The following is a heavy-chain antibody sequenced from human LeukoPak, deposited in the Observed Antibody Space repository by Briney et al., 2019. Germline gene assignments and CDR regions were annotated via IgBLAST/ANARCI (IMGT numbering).Heavy chain of an antibody. D-gene: IGHD3-22*01. CDR1: GGTFSSYA. J-gene: IGHJ5*02. Sequence: ASVKVSCKASGGTFSSYAISWVRQAPGQGLEWMGWIYPNSGGTNYAQKFQGRVTMTRDTSISTAYMELSRLRSDDTAVYYCARGRVVANNWFDPWGQGTLVTVSS. V-gene: IGHV1-2*02. CDR2: IYPNSGGT. CDR3: ARGRVVANNWFDP.